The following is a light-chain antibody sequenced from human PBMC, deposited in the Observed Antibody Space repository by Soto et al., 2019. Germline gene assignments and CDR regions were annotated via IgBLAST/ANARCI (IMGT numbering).Light chain of an antibody. CDR3: QQYNSWPPIT. J-gene: IGKJ5*01. CDR2: GAS. Sequence: EIVMTQSPDTLYVSPGEGATLSCRASQSVRTKLAWYQQKAGQAPRLLIYGASTRATGIPDRFSGSGSGTELTLTISSLQSEDFAVYYCQQYNSWPPITFGQGTRLEI. CDR1: QSVRTK. V-gene: IGKV3-15*01.